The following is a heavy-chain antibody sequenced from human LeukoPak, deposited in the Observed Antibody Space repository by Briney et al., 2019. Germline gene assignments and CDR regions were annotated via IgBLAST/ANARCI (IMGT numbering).Heavy chain of an antibody. D-gene: IGHD2-15*01. V-gene: IGHV4-34*01. Sequence: SETLSLTCAVYGGSFSGYYWSWIRQPPGKGLGWIGEINHSGSTNYNPSLKSRVTISVDTSKNQFSLKLSSVTAADTAVYYCASSGVVVAATPGHSWFDPWGQGTLVTVSS. CDR2: INHSGST. J-gene: IGHJ5*02. CDR1: GGSFSGYY. CDR3: ASSGVVVAATPGHSWFDP.